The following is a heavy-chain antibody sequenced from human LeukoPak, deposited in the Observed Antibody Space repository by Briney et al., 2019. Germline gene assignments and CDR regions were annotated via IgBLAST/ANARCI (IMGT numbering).Heavy chain of an antibody. Sequence: ASVKVSCKASGYTFTSYYMHWVRQAPGQGLEWMGIINPSGGSTSYAQKFQGRVTMTRDTSTSTVYMELSSLRSGDTAVYYCARFGVYYYDSSGLDYWGQGTLVTVSS. J-gene: IGHJ4*02. CDR3: ARFGVYYYDSSGLDY. V-gene: IGHV1-46*01. CDR2: INPSGGST. D-gene: IGHD3-22*01. CDR1: GYTFTSYY.